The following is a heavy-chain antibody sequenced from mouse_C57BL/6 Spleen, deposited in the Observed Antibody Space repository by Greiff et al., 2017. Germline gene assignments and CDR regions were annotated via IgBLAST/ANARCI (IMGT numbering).Heavy chain of an antibody. CDR1: GFTFSSYA. CDR3: ARDTTVVARGYFDV. CDR2: ISDGGSYT. V-gene: IGHV5-4*01. D-gene: IGHD1-1*01. J-gene: IGHJ1*03. Sequence: EVKLVESGGGLVKPGGSLKLSCAASGFTFSSYAMSWVRQTPEKRLEWVATISDGGSYTYYPDNVKGRFTISRDNAKNNLYLQMSHLKSEDTAMYYCARDTTVVARGYFDVWGTGTTVTVSS.